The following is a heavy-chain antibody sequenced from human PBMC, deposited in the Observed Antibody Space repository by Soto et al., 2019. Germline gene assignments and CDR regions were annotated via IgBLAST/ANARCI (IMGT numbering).Heavy chain of an antibody. CDR3: ASIFGVVTHDAFDI. J-gene: IGHJ3*02. V-gene: IGHV3-48*01. CDR2: ISSSSSTI. D-gene: IGHD3-3*01. Sequence: PWGSLRLSCAASGFTFSSYSMNLVRQAPGKGLEWVSYISSSSSTIYYADSVKGRFTISRDNAKNSLYLQMNSLRAEDTAVYYCASIFGVVTHDAFDIWGQGTMVTVSS. CDR1: GFTFSSYS.